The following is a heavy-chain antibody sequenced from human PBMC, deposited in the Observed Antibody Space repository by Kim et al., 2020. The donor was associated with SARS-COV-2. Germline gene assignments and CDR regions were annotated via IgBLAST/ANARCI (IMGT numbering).Heavy chain of an antibody. CDR3: ARTHASKLGYSYGYLVAFDY. J-gene: IGHJ4*02. CDR2: IYYSGST. V-gene: IGHV4-59*08. CDR1: GGSISSYY. D-gene: IGHD5-18*01. Sequence: SETLSLTCTVSGGSISSYYWSWIRQPPGKGLEWIGYIYYSGSTNYNPSLKSRVTISVDTSKNQFSLKLSSVTAADTAVYYCARTHASKLGYSYGYLVAFDYWGQGTLVTVSS.